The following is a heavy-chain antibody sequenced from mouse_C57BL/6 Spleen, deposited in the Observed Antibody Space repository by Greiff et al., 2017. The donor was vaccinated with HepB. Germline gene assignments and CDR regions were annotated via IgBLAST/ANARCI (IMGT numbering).Heavy chain of an antibody. V-gene: IGHV1-80*01. CDR1: GYAFSSYW. Sequence: VQVVESGAELVKPGASVKISCKASGYAFSSYWMNWVKQRPGKGLEWIGQIYPGDGDTNYNGKFKGKATLTADKSSSTAYMQLSSLTSEDSAVYFCAKDYYGSSLYAMDYWGQGTSVTVSS. J-gene: IGHJ4*01. D-gene: IGHD1-1*01. CDR2: IYPGDGDT. CDR3: AKDYYGSSLYAMDY.